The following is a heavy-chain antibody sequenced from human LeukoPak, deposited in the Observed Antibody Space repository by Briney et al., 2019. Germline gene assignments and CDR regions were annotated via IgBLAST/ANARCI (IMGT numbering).Heavy chain of an antibody. CDR3: ARDPHGGGLGDGFDI. CDR2: IYYIGST. J-gene: IGHJ3*02. CDR1: GGSISSYY. V-gene: IGHV4-59*12. D-gene: IGHD3-16*01. Sequence: SETLSLTCTVSGGSISSYYWSWIRQPPGKGLEWIGYIYYIGSTYYNPSLKSRVTISVDTSKNQFSLKLSSVTAADTAVYYCARDPHGGGLGDGFDIWGQGTMVTVSS.